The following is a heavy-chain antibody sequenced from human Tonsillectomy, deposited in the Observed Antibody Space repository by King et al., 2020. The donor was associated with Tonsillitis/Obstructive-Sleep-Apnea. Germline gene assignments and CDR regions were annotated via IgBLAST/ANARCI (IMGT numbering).Heavy chain of an antibody. CDR2: IIPIFGTV. D-gene: IGHD2-21*01. Sequence: VQLVESGAEVKKPGSSVTVSCKASGGTFSSFAISWVRQAPGQGLEWMGGIIPIFGTVNYAQHFQGRVTITADESTSTAYMELSSLRSEDTAVYYCARATCGGDCYSTFTDAFDIWGQGTMVTVSS. V-gene: IGHV1-69*01. J-gene: IGHJ3*02. CDR1: GGTFSSFA. CDR3: ARATCGGDCYSTFTDAFDI.